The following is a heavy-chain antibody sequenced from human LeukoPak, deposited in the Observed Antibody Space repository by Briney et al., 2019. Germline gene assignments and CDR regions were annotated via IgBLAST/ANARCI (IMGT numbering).Heavy chain of an antibody. D-gene: IGHD5-24*01. CDR1: GFTSSSNW. Sequence: GGSLRLSCAASGFTSSSNWMHWVRQAPGKGLVWVSRINSDGSNTNYADSVKGRFTISRDIAKNTLYLQMNSLRAEDTAVYYCVIRDGGEFDYWGQGTLVTVSS. V-gene: IGHV3-74*01. CDR2: INSDGSNT. CDR3: VIRDGGEFDY. J-gene: IGHJ4*02.